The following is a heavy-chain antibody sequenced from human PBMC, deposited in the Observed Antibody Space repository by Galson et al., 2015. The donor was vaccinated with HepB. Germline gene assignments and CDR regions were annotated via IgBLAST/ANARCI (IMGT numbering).Heavy chain of an antibody. D-gene: IGHD2-2*01. J-gene: IGHJ4*02. V-gene: IGHV1-2*06. CDR1: GYTFSDYF. CDR2: IIPKNGGT. Sequence: SVKVSCKASGYTFSDYFIHWVRQAPGQGPEWMGRIIPKNGGTNYAQKLKGRVTMTRDTSISTVYMELSRLRSDDTAIYYCARVTCSGFSCYSFDYWGRGTLVTVSS. CDR3: ARVTCSGFSCYSFDY.